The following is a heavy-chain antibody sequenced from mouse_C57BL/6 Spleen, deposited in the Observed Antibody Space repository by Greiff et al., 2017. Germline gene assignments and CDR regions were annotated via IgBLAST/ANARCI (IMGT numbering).Heavy chain of an antibody. J-gene: IGHJ2*01. CDR2: LYPGDGDT. D-gene: IGHD2-3*01. V-gene: IGHV1-80*01. Sequence: VQLQQSGAELVKPGASVKISCKASGYAFSSYWMNWVKQRPGKGLEWIGQLYPGDGDTNYNGKFKGKATLTADKSSSTAYMQLSSLTSEDSAVYFCARRFYDGYFDYWGQGTTLTVSS. CDR1: GYAFSSYW. CDR3: ARRFYDGYFDY.